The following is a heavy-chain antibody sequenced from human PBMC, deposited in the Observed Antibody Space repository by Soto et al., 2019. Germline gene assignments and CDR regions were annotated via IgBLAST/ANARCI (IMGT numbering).Heavy chain of an antibody. J-gene: IGHJ1*01. V-gene: IGHV1-2*04. CDR2: INPNSGGT. CDR3: ARAIAAAGAEYFQH. D-gene: IGHD6-13*01. Sequence: ASVKVSCKASGYTFTGYYMHWVRQAPGQGLAWMGCINPNSGGTNYAQKIQGWVTMTRDTSISTAYMELSRLRSDDTAVYYWARAIAAAGAEYFQHWGQGTLVTVSS. CDR1: GYTFTGYY.